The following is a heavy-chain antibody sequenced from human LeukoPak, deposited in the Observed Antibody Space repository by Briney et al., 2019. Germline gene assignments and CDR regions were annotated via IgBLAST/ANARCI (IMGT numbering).Heavy chain of an antibody. CDR1: GGTLSSYA. CDR2: IIPIFGTA. CDR3: ARDREYYNPYGMDV. V-gene: IGHV1-69*13. Sequence: SVKVSCKASGGTLSSYAISWVRQAPGQGLEWMGGIIPIFGTANYAQKFQGRVTITADESTSIAYMELSSLRSEDTAVYYCARDREYYNPYGMDVWGQGTTVTVSS. D-gene: IGHD1-14*01. J-gene: IGHJ6*02.